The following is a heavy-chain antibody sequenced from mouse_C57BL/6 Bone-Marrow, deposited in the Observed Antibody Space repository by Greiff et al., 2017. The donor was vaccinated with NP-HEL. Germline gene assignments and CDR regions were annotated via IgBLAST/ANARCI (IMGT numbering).Heavy chain of an antibody. Sequence: QVQLQQSGPELVKPGASVKISCKASGYAFSSSWMHWVKQRPGKGLEWIGRIYPGDGDTNYNGKFKGKATLTADKSSSTAYMQLSSLTSEDSAVYFCARLRYSNYFDYWGQGTTLTVSS. J-gene: IGHJ2*01. CDR3: ARLRYSNYFDY. D-gene: IGHD2-5*01. CDR2: IYPGDGDT. CDR1: GYAFSSSW. V-gene: IGHV1-82*01.